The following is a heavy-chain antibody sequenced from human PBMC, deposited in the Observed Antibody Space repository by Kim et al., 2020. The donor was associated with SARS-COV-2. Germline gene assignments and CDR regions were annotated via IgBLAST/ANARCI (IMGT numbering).Heavy chain of an antibody. Sequence: GGSLRLSCAASGFTFDDYTMHWVRQAPGKGLEWVSLISWDGGSTYYADSVKGRFTISRDNSKNSLYLQMNSLRTEDTALYYCAKDLESITMTGGVDYWGQGTLVTVSS. V-gene: IGHV3-43*01. J-gene: IGHJ4*02. CDR2: ISWDGGST. CDR1: GFTFDDYT. CDR3: AKDLESITMTGGVDY. D-gene: IGHD3-22*01.